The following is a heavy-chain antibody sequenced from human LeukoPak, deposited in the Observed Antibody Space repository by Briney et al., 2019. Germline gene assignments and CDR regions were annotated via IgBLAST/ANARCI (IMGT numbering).Heavy chain of an antibody. CDR3: ARDEAVAASYYYGMDV. Sequence: SETLSPTCTVSGGSISSYYWSWIRQPAGKGLEWIGRIYTSGSTNYNPSLKGRVTMSVDTSKNQFSLKLSSVTAADTAVYYCARDEAVAASYYYGMDVWGQGTTVTVSS. CDR1: GGSISSYY. J-gene: IGHJ6*02. CDR2: IYTSGST. V-gene: IGHV4-4*07. D-gene: IGHD6-19*01.